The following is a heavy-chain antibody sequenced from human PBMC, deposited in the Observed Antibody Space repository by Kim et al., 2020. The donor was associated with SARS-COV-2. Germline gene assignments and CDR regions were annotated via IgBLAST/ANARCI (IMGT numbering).Heavy chain of an antibody. J-gene: IGHJ6*02. Sequence: NYNPSLKSRVTISVDTSKNQFSLKLSSVTAADTAVYYCARVLHYYYGMDVWGQGTTVTVSS. V-gene: IGHV4-34*01. D-gene: IGHD2-15*01. CDR3: ARVLHYYYGMDV.